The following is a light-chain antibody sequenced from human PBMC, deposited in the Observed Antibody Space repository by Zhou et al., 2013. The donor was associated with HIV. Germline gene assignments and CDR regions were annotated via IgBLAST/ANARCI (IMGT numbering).Light chain of an antibody. V-gene: IGKV1-39*01. CDR1: QNISNY. CDR3: QQTSDVPRT. CDR2: AAS. Sequence: DIQMTQSPSSLSASVGDKVTITCRASQNISNYLNWYQHRPGKAPNLLIYAASNLQSGVPSRFSGSGSGTDFILSINGLQPEDFVSYYCQQTSDVPRTFGHGTKVEIK. J-gene: IGKJ1*01.